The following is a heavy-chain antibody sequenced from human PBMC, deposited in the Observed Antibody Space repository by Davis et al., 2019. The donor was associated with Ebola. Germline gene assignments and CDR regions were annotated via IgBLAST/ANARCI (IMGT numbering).Heavy chain of an antibody. J-gene: IGHJ5*02. CDR1: GGSLRGNY. Sequence: SETLSLTCAVYGGSLRGNYWSWIRQSPGKGLEWIGEINHSGGRNYNPSLKSRLTISVDTSTSQFSLKLTSVTAADTAIYYCARGSAAGPWGLNPWGQGTLVTVFS. V-gene: IGHV4-34*01. CDR3: ARGSAAGPWGLNP. CDR2: INHSGGR. D-gene: IGHD6-13*01.